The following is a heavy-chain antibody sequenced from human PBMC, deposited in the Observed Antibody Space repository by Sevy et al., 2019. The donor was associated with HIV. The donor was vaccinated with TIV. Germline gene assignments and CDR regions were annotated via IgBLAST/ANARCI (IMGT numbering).Heavy chain of an antibody. CDR3: ARDFTVFGVVSGIDY. J-gene: IGHJ4*02. CDR1: GFTFRTYS. V-gene: IGHV3-21*04. Sequence: GGSLRLSCAASGFTFRTYSMNWVRQAPGKGLEWLSSCSDDSRYIYYSDSVKGRFTISRANAKNFLFLQMNNLRVEDTAIYYCARDFTVFGVVSGIDYWGQGNLVTVSS. D-gene: IGHD3-3*01. CDR2: CSDDSRYI.